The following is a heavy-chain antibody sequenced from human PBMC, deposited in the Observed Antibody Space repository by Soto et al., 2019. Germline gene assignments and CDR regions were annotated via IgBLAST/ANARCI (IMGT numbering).Heavy chain of an antibody. CDR1: GASIRSGEYY. J-gene: IGHJ4*02. CDR2: IYYSGST. V-gene: IGHV4-30-4*01. CDR3: ASHLSRVMTDY. Sequence: QVQLQESGPGLVKPSQTLSLTCNVSGASIRSGEYYWSWIRQPPGKGLEWIGYIYYSGSTYYNLSLRSRATISVDTSKNQFSLKVGSVTAADTAVYYCASHLSRVMTDYWGQGTLVSVSS. D-gene: IGHD2-21*01.